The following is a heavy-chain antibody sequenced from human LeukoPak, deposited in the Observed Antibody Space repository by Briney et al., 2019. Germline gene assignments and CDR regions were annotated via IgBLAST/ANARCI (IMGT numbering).Heavy chain of an antibody. D-gene: IGHD1-26*01. CDR2: INPNNGAR. CDR3: TRESGSYHGNDY. Sequence: ASVKVSCKASGYTFTGYYMHWVRQAPGQGPEWMERINPNNGARNYAQKLQGRVTITGDTSISTAYMELSSLRSDDTAVYYCTRESGSYHGNDYWGQGTLVTVSS. J-gene: IGHJ4*02. CDR1: GYTFTGYY. V-gene: IGHV1-2*06.